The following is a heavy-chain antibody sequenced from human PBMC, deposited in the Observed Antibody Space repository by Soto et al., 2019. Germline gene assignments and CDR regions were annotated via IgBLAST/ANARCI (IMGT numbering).Heavy chain of an antibody. CDR2: IGARVDTT. CDR1: GFTFSSNS. V-gene: IGHV3-23*01. Sequence: EVQLMESGGGVARPGGSLGLSCATSGFTFSSNSMIWVRQGPGKRLEWVSRIGARVDTTFYTDSVEGRFTISGDASKGTLYLQMNSLNVEDTAIYFCVMRAGDYWGQGTLVTVSS. D-gene: IGHD3-16*01. J-gene: IGHJ4*02. CDR3: VMRAGDY.